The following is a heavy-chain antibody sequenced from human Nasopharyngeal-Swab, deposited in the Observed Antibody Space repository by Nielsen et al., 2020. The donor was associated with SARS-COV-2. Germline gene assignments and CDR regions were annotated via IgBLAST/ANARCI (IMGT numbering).Heavy chain of an antibody. J-gene: IGHJ4*02. D-gene: IGHD3-10*01. Sequence: GESLKISCSASGFTFSSYAMHWVRQAPGKGLEYVSAISSNGGSTYYADSVKGRFTISRDNSKNTLYLQMSSLRAEDTAVYYCGAYYYGSGTDFVYWGQGTLVTVSS. CDR3: GAYYYGSGTDFVY. CDR2: ISSNGGST. V-gene: IGHV3-64D*06. CDR1: GFTFSSYA.